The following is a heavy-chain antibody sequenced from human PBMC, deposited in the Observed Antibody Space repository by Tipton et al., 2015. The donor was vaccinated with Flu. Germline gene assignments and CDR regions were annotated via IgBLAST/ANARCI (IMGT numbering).Heavy chain of an antibody. V-gene: IGHV4-38-2*02. CDR3: ARHQSSSLLPFDY. CDR2: IFHTGST. D-gene: IGHD6-6*01. Sequence: TLSLTCTVSGDSINSDYYWGWIRQPPGKGLEWIGNIFHTGSTYHNPSLKGRVALSVDRSKNQFSLKVISVTAADTAVYYCARHQSSSLLPFDYWDQGTLVTVSS. CDR1: GDSINSDYY. J-gene: IGHJ4*02.